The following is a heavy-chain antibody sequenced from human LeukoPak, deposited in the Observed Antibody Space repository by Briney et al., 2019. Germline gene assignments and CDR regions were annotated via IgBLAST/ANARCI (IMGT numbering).Heavy chain of an antibody. CDR2: IRYDGSNK. CDR3: AKDSYCSSTSCHRFDP. V-gene: IGHV3-30*02. CDR1: GFTFSSYG. J-gene: IGHJ5*02. Sequence: GGFLRLSCAASGFTFSSYGMHWVRQAPGKGLEWVAFIRYDGSNKYYADSVKGRFTISRDNSKNTLYLQMNSLRAEDTAVYYCAKDSYCSSTSCHRFDPWGQGTLVTVSS. D-gene: IGHD2-2*01.